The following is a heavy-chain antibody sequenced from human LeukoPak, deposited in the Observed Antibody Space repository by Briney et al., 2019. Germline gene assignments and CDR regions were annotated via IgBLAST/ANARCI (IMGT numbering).Heavy chain of an antibody. Sequence: PGGSLRLSCAASGFTVSSNYMNWVRQAPGKGLEWVSLIYSGGTPSYADTVKGRFTISRDNSKNTLYLQMNSLRVEDTAVYYCARGRAFDLRGRGTLVSVSS. J-gene: IGHJ2*01. CDR3: ARGRAFDL. V-gene: IGHV3-66*01. CDR2: IYSGGTP. CDR1: GFTVSSNY.